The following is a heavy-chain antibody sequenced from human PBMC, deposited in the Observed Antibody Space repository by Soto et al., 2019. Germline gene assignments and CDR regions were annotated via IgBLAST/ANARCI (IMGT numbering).Heavy chain of an antibody. V-gene: IGHV4-30-2*01. CDR2: IYHSGST. Sequence: QLQLQESGSGLVKPSQTLSLTCAVSGGSISSGGYSWSWIRQPPGKGLEWIGYIYHSGSTYYNPSLRSRVTIAVDRSKNQFSLKLSSVTAADTAVYYCATSQTTVTSYDYWGQGTLVTVSS. D-gene: IGHD4-17*01. CDR1: GGSISSGGYS. J-gene: IGHJ4*02. CDR3: ATSQTTVTSYDY.